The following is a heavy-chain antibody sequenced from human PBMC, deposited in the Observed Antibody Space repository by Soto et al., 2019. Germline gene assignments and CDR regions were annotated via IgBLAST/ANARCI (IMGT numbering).Heavy chain of an antibody. CDR2: ISAYNGNT. CDR1: GYTFPSYG. D-gene: IGHD3-16*02. V-gene: IGHV1-18*04. Sequence: ASVKVSCKASGYTFPSYGISWVRQAPGQGLEWMGWISAYNGNTNYAQKLQGRVTMTTDTSTSTAYMELRSLRSDDTAVYYCARDRAYDYVWGSYRYPPYYFDYWGQGTLVTVSS. J-gene: IGHJ4*02. CDR3: ARDRAYDYVWGSYRYPPYYFDY.